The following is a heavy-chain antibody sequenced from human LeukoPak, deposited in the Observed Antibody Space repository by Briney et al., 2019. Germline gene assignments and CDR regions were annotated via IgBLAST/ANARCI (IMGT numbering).Heavy chain of an antibody. D-gene: IGHD3-9*01. J-gene: IGHJ2*01. CDR3: ARSLPTIFGHFDL. V-gene: IGHV4-38-2*02. Sequence: PSETLSLTCTVSGYSISSGYYWGWIRQPPGKGLEWIGSIYHSGSTYYNPSLKSRVTISVDTSKNRFSLKLSSVTAADTAVYYCARSLPTIFGHFDLWGRGTLVTVSS. CDR1: GYSISSGYY. CDR2: IYHSGST.